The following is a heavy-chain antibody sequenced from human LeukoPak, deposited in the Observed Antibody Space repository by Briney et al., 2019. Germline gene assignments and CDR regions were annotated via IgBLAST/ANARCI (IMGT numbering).Heavy chain of an antibody. CDR1: GFTFSRYW. D-gene: IGHD5-12*01. J-gene: IGHJ4*02. CDR3: AKGHRMVARYYFDY. Sequence: PGGSLRLSCTASGFTFSRYWMIWVRQAPGKGLEWVANIKRDGSNKYYADSVKGRFTISRDNSKNTLYLQMNSLRAEDTAVYYCAKGHRMVARYYFDYWGQGTLVTVSS. CDR2: IKRDGSNK. V-gene: IGHV3-7*01.